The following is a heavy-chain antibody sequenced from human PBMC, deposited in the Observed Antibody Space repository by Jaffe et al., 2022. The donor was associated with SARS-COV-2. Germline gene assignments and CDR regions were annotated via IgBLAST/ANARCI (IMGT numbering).Heavy chain of an antibody. Sequence: QLQLQESGPGLVKPSETLSLTCTVSGGSISSSSYYWGWIRQPPGKGLEWIGSIYYSGSTYYNPSLKSRVTISVDTSKNQFSLKLSSVTAADTAVYYCARHLFAEEPDFGVVITTMGYNWFDPWGQGTLVTVSS. J-gene: IGHJ5*02. CDR1: GGSISSSSYY. D-gene: IGHD3-3*01. V-gene: IGHV4-39*01. CDR2: IYYSGST. CDR3: ARHLFAEEPDFGVVITTMGYNWFDP.